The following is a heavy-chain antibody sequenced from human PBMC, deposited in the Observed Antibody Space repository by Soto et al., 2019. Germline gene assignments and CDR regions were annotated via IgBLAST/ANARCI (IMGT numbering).Heavy chain of an antibody. CDR2: IYPGDSDT. J-gene: IGHJ4*02. Sequence: GESLKISCKASGYSFTKYWIAWVRQMPGKGPEWMGIIYPGDSDTRYSPSFQGQVTISADRSISTAYLQWSSLKASDTAMYYCARRGDSSGYMDYWGQGILVTVYS. CDR3: ARRGDSSGYMDY. V-gene: IGHV5-51*01. CDR1: GYSFTKYW. D-gene: IGHD3-22*01.